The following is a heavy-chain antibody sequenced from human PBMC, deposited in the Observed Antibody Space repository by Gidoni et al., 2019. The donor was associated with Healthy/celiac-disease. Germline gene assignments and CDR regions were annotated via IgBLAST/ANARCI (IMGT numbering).Heavy chain of an antibody. CDR3: ARHGRDDYFDY. CDR2: IYYSGST. V-gene: IGHV4-39*01. J-gene: IGHJ4*02. CDR1: GGSISSSSYY. Sequence: QLQLQESGPGLVKPSETLSLTCTVSGGSISSSSYYWGWIRQPPGKGLEWIGSIYYSGSTYYNPSLKSRVTISVDTSKNQFSLKLSSVTAADTAVYYCARHGRDDYFDYWGQGTLVTVSS.